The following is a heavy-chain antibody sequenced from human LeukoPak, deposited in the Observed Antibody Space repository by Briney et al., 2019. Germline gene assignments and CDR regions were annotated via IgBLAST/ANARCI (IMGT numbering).Heavy chain of an antibody. D-gene: IGHD3-3*01. V-gene: IGHV3-64*01. Sequence: GGSLRLSCAASGFTFSSYAMHWVRQAPGKGLEYVSAISSNGGSTYYANSVKGRFTISRDNSKNTLYLQMGSLRAEDMAVYYCARDRWSSLDYWGHGTLVTVSS. J-gene: IGHJ4*01. CDR1: GFTFSSYA. CDR2: ISSNGGST. CDR3: ARDRWSSLDY.